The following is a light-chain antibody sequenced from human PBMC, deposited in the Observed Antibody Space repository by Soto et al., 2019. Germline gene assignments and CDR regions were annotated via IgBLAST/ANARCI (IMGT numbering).Light chain of an antibody. J-gene: IGKJ3*01. CDR3: QQGSTAPFT. CDR2: GAS. V-gene: IGKV1-39*01. Sequence: DIQMTQSPSSLSASVGDRVTITCRASQSINIYVNWFQQRPGKAPELLIYGASTLQSGVPSRFSGSGPGTHFTLTISSLQPEDFASYYCQQGSTAPFTFGPGTKVDV. CDR1: QSINIY.